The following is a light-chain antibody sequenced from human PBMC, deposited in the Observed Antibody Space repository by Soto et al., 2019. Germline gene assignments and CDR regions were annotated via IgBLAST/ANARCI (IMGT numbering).Light chain of an antibody. CDR2: WAS. Sequence: DIVMTQSPDSLAVSLGERATINCRSSQSVLYSYNNKNYLAWFQQKPGQPPKLLIYWASTRESGVPDRFSGSGYGTDFTLTISGLQAEDVAVYYCQHYYSDPPWTFGQGTKVEIK. CDR3: QHYYSDPPWT. V-gene: IGKV4-1*01. J-gene: IGKJ1*01. CDR1: QSVLYSYNNKNY.